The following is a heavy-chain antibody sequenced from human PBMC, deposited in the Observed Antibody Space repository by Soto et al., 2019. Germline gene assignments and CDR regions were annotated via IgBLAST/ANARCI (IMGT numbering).Heavy chain of an antibody. Sequence: PGESLKISCKGSGYSFTSYWISWVRQMPGKGLEWMGRIDPSDSYTNYSPSFQGHVTISADKSISTAYLQWSSLKASDTAMYYCARAPPKTARPDWFDPWGPGALVTVSS. CDR1: GYSFTSYW. J-gene: IGHJ5*02. V-gene: IGHV5-10-1*01. CDR3: ARAPPKTARPDWFDP. CDR2: IDPSDSYT. D-gene: IGHD6-6*01.